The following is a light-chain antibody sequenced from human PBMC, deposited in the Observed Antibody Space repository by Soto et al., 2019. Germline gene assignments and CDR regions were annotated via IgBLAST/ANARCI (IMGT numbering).Light chain of an antibody. CDR1: QGIGND. J-gene: IGKJ1*01. CDR3: LQDYVYPWT. V-gene: IGKV1-6*01. Sequence: AIQVTQSPSSLSASVGDRVTISCRASQGIGNDLGWYQQKPGKAPKLLIYEASTLQTGVASRFSGSGSGTDFTPTISSLQPEDFATDYCLQDYVYPWTFGQGTKVEVK. CDR2: EAS.